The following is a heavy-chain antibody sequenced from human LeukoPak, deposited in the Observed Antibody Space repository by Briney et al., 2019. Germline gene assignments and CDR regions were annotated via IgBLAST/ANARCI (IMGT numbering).Heavy chain of an antibody. D-gene: IGHD6-19*01. J-gene: IGHJ4*02. Sequence: GGSLRLSCAASGFTFSTYSMNWDRQAPGKGLEWVSSISSSSSSIYYSDSVKGRFTVSRDNAKNSLYLQMNSLRDEDTAVYYCAGSLRGGGWYMFWGQGTLVTVSS. CDR3: AGSLRGGGWYMF. CDR1: GFTFSTYS. CDR2: ISSSSSSI. V-gene: IGHV3-21*01.